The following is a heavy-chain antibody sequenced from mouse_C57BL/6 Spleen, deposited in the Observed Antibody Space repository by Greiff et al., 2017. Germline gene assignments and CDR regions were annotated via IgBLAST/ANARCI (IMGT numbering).Heavy chain of an antibody. CDR3: AKHYYGRSYVPFAY. D-gene: IGHD1-1*01. J-gene: IGHJ3*01. Sequence: EVMLVESGGGLVKPGGSLKLSCAASGFTFSDYGMHWVRQAPEKGLEWVAYISSGSSTIYYADTVKGRFTISRDNAKNTLFLQMTSLRSEETAMYYCAKHYYGRSYVPFAYWGQGTLVTVSA. CDR2: ISSGSSTI. V-gene: IGHV5-17*01. CDR1: GFTFSDYG.